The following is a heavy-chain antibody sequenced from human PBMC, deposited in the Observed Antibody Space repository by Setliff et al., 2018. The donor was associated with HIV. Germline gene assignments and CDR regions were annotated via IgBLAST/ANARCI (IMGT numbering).Heavy chain of an antibody. CDR3: AGGPVVVIPAPRWRWFNP. J-gene: IGHJ5*02. V-gene: IGHV4-34*01. D-gene: IGHD2-2*01. Sequence: PSETLSLTCAVYGGSFINYYWSWIRQSPGKGLEWIGEITHSGSTNYNPSLKSRVTISVDTSKNQFSLKLTSVTAADTAVYYCAGGPVVVIPAPRWRWFNPWGRGTLVTVSS. CDR2: ITHSGST. CDR1: GGSFINYY.